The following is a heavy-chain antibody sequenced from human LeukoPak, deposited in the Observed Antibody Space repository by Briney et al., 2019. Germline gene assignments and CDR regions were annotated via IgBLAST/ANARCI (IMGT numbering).Heavy chain of an antibody. Sequence: GASVKVSCKASGGTFSSYAISWVRQAPGQGLEWMGGIIPIFGTANYAQKFQGRVTITTDESMSTAYMELSSLRSEDTAVYYCARALSESSSWSEDYYYYMDVWGKGTTVTVSS. CDR3: ARALSESSSWSEDYYYYMDV. D-gene: IGHD6-13*01. CDR1: GGTFSSYA. CDR2: IIPIFGTA. J-gene: IGHJ6*03. V-gene: IGHV1-69*05.